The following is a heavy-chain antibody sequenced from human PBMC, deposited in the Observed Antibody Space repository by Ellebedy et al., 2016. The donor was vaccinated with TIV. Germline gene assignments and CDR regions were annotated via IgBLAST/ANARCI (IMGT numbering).Heavy chain of an antibody. CDR1: GFTFRDYW. CDR2: IKKDGSEK. J-gene: IGHJ4*02. CDR3: ARESSSEDGYSVVWD. V-gene: IGHV3-7*01. D-gene: IGHD1-1*01. Sequence: GESLKISCAASGFTFRDYWMSWVRQAPGKGLEWVASIKKDGSEKYYVDSVKGRFIISRDNAMYLQMNSLRAEDTAVYYCARESSSEDGYSVVWDWGQGALVTVSS.